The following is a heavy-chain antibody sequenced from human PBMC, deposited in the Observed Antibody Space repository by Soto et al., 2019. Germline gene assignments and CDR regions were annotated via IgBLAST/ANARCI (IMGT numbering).Heavy chain of an antibody. J-gene: IGHJ5*02. CDR3: ARGLCSGGDCPSIRPPWFDP. CDR2: IIPIFGTA. CDR1: GGTFSSYA. Sequence: RASVKVSCKASGGTFSSYAISWVRQAPGQGLEWMGGIIPIFGTANYAQKFQGRVTITADESTSTAYMELSSLRSEDTAVYYCARGLCSGGDCPSIRPPWFDPWGQGTLVTVSS. V-gene: IGHV1-69*13. D-gene: IGHD2-21*02.